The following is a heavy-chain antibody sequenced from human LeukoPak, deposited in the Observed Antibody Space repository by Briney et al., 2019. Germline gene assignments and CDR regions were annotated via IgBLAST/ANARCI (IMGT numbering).Heavy chain of an antibody. V-gene: IGHV3-30*04. Sequence: GGSLRLSCAASGFTFSTYAMHWVRQAPGKGLEWVAVISYDGSSKYYADSVKGRFTISRDNSKNTLYLQMNSLRAEDTAVYYCARGGTPDWFDPWGQGTLVTVSS. D-gene: IGHD1-1*01. CDR3: ARGGTPDWFDP. CDR1: GFTFSTYA. CDR2: ISYDGSSK. J-gene: IGHJ5*02.